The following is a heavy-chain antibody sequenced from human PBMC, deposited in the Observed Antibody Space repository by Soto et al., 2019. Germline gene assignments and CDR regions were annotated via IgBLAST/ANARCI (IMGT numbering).Heavy chain of an antibody. CDR3: ARDSGRLIDSSGHFDY. J-gene: IGHJ4*02. CDR2: IIPIFGTA. CDR1: GGTFSSYA. Sequence: ASVKVSCKASGGTFSSYAISWVRQAPGQGLEWMGGIIPIFGTANHAQKFQGRVTITADESTSTAYMELSSLRSEDTAVYYCARDSGRLIDSSGHFDYWGQGTLVTVSS. D-gene: IGHD3-22*01. V-gene: IGHV1-69*13.